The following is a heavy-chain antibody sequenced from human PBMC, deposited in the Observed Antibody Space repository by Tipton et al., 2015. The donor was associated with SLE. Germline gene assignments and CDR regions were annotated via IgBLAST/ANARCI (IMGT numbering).Heavy chain of an antibody. D-gene: IGHD1-1*01. J-gene: IGHJ3*02. CDR2: IFSRGGT. V-gene: IGHV4-39*07. Sequence: TLSLTCTVSGGSSISSSFSWGWVRQSPRKGLEWIGNIFSRGGTYYSPSLKSRVTISVDTSKNQFSLKLSSVTAADTAVYYCAREINEGVPDAFDIWGQGTMVTVSS. CDR1: GGSSISSSFS. CDR3: AREINEGVPDAFDI.